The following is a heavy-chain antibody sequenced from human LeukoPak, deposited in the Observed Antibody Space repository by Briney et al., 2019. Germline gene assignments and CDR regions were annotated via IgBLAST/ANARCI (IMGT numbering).Heavy chain of an antibody. V-gene: IGHV4-59*01. J-gene: IGHJ4*02. CDR2: ICYSGNT. Sequence: SETLSLTCTVSGGSISNYCWSWIRQSPGKGLEWIGYICYSGNTNYNPSLKSRVTISVDTSKNQFSLKVNSATAADTAVYYCARGGSSVDYWGQGILVTVSS. D-gene: IGHD6-6*01. CDR3: ARGGSSVDY. CDR1: GGSISNYC.